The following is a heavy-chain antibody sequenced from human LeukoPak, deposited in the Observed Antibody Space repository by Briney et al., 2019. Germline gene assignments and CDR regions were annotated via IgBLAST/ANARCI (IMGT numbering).Heavy chain of an antibody. CDR1: GGSISSSTYY. CDR3: ARQTYYSDYAPWYFDY. V-gene: IGHV4-39*01. J-gene: IGHJ4*02. Sequence: SSEPLSLTCTVSGGSISSSTYYWGWIRQPPGKGLEWIGSIHYSGSTYYNPSLKSRVTISVDTSKNQFSLKLSSVTAADTAVYYCARQTYYSDYAPWYFDYWGQGTLVTVSS. CDR2: IHYSGST. D-gene: IGHD4-11*01.